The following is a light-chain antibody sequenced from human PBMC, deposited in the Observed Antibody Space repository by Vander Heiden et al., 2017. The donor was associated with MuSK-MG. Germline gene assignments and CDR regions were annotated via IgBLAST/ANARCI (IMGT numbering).Light chain of an antibody. Sequence: QSVLTQPPSVSGAPGQRVTISCTGSSSNIGAGYDVHWYQQLPGTAPKLLIYGNSNRPSGVPDRFSGSKSGTSASLAITGLQAEDEADYYCQSYDSSLSVPYVFETGTKVTVL. CDR2: GNS. J-gene: IGLJ1*01. V-gene: IGLV1-40*01. CDR3: QSYDSSLSVPYV. CDR1: SSNIGAGYD.